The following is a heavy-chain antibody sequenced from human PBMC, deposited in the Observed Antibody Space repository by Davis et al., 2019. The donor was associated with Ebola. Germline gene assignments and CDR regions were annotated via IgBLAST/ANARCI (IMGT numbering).Heavy chain of an antibody. V-gene: IGHV4-59*08. J-gene: IGHJ4*02. D-gene: IGHD1-1*01. CDR2: IYYSGST. CDR1: GGSISSYY. CDR3: ARLPVEVGELFDY. Sequence: PGGSLRLSCTVSGGSISSYYWSWIRQPPGKGLEWIGYIYYSGSTNYNPSLKSRVTISADRSKNQFSLKLSSVTAADTAVYYCARLPVEVGELFDYWGQGTLVTVSS.